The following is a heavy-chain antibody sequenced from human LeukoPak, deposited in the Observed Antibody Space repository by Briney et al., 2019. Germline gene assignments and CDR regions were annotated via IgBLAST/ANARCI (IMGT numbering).Heavy chain of an antibody. CDR2: IYYSGST. CDR3: ARRTSQYYYDSSGYYQGNHYYYYYMDV. CDR1: GGSISSYY. Sequence: KASETLSLTCTVSGGSISSYYWSWIRQPPGKGLEWIGYIYYSGSTNYNPSLKSRVTISVDTSKNQFSLKLSSVTAADTAVYYCARRTSQYYYDSSGYYQGNHYYYYYMDVWGKGTTVTVSS. J-gene: IGHJ6*03. V-gene: IGHV4-59*01. D-gene: IGHD3-22*01.